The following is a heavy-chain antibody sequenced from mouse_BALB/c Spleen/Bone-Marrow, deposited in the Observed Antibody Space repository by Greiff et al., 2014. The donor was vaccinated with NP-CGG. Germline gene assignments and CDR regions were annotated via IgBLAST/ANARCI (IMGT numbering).Heavy chain of an antibody. Sequence: VQLKESGPELVKPGASVKMSCKASGYTFTNYVMHWVKQKPGQGLEWIGYINPYYDVTKYNEKFKGKATLTSDKSSSTAYMELSSLTSEDSAVYYCARGVDFDYWGQGTTLTVSS. CDR1: GYTFTNYV. J-gene: IGHJ2*01. CDR2: INPYYDVT. V-gene: IGHV1-14*01. CDR3: ARGVDFDY.